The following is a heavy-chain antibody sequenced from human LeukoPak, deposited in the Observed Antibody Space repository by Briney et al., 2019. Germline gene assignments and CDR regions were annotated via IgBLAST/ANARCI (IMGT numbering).Heavy chain of an antibody. J-gene: IGHJ5*02. V-gene: IGHV3-21*01. D-gene: IGHD2-2*01. Sequence: GGSLRLSCAASGFTFSSYSMNWVRQAPGKGLEWVSSISSSSSYIHYADSVKGRFTISRDNAKNSLYLQMNSLRAEDTAVYYCARDGAAMEWFDPWGQGTLVTVSS. CDR1: GFTFSSYS. CDR2: ISSSSSYI. CDR3: ARDGAAMEWFDP.